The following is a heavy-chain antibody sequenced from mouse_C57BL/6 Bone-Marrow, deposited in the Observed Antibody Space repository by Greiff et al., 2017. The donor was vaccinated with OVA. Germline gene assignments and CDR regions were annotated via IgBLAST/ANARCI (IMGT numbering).Heavy chain of an antibody. CDR2: INPSNGGT. J-gene: IGHJ2*01. CDR1: GYTFTSYW. V-gene: IGHV1-53*01. Sequence: QVQLKQPGPELVKPGASVKLSCKASGYTFTSYWMHWVKQRPGQGLEWIGNINPSNGGTNYNEKFKGKATLTVDKSASTAYMQLSSLTSEDSAVYYCARYFYDYDGGDDFDYWGQGTTRTVSS. CDR3: ARYFYDYDGGDDFDY. D-gene: IGHD2-4*01.